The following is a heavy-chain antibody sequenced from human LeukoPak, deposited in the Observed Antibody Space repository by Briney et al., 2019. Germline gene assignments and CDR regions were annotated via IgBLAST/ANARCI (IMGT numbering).Heavy chain of an antibody. CDR3: AADCSGGSCYSMSLWFDP. CDR2: IYSGGST. Sequence: GGSLRLSCAASGFTVSSNYMSWVRQAPGKGLEWVSVIYSGGSTYYADSVKGRFTISRDNSKNTLYLQMNSLRAEDTAVYYCAADCSGGSCYSMSLWFDPWGQGTLVTVSS. D-gene: IGHD2-15*01. CDR1: GFTVSSNY. V-gene: IGHV3-66*01. J-gene: IGHJ5*02.